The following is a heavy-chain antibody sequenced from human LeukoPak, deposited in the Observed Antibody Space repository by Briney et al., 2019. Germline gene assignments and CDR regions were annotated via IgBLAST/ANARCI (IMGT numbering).Heavy chain of an antibody. V-gene: IGHV4-59*08. D-gene: IGHD6-13*01. Sequence: PSETLSLTCTVSGASISSYCWSWIRQPPGKGLEWIGYIYYSGSTKYNPSLRSRVTISADTSKNQFSLKLSSVTAADTAVYYCARHLRGEQQLSGFDYWGQGTPVTVSS. CDR2: IYYSGST. CDR3: ARHLRGEQQLSGFDY. CDR1: GASISSYC. J-gene: IGHJ4*02.